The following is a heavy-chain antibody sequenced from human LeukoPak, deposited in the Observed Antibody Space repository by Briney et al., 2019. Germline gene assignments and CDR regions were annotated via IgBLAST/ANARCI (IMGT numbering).Heavy chain of an antibody. CDR1: GGSISSYY. CDR3: ARERARYGDFAY. D-gene: IGHD4-17*01. CDR2: IYYSGST. V-gene: IGHV4-59*01. Sequence: SETLSLTCTVSGGSISSYYWSWIRQPPGKGLEWIGYIYYSGSTNYNPSLESRVTISVDTSKKQFFLKLSSVAAADTAVYYWARERARYGDFAYWGQGTLVTVSS. J-gene: IGHJ4*02.